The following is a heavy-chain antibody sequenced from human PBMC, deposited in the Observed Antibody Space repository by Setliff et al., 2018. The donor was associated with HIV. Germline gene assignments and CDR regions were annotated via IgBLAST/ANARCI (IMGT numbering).Heavy chain of an antibody. D-gene: IGHD3-16*01. V-gene: IGHV5-51*01. Sequence: PGESLKISCKGSGYTFSDYWIGWVRQMPGKGLEWMGIVYPGDSATRYSPSFQGQVTISADKSINTAYLRWRSLRASDTAIYFCAKHGFERKSPYNWFDSWGQGTLVTVSS. CDR3: AKHGFERKSPYNWFDS. CDR2: VYPGDSAT. J-gene: IGHJ5*01. CDR1: GYTFSDYW.